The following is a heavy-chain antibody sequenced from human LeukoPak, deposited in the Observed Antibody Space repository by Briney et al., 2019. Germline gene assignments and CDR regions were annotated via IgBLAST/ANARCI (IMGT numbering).Heavy chain of an antibody. CDR3: ARALGGPRDYYYGMDV. V-gene: IGHV4-30-4*01. CDR1: GGSISSGDYY. J-gene: IGHJ6*02. Sequence: PSQTLSLTCTVSGGSISSGDYYWSWIRQPPGKGLEWIGYIYYSGSTYYNPSLKSRVTISVDTSKNQFSLKLSSVIAADTAVYYCARALGGPRDYYYGMDVWGQGTTVTVSS. D-gene: IGHD3-16*01. CDR2: IYYSGST.